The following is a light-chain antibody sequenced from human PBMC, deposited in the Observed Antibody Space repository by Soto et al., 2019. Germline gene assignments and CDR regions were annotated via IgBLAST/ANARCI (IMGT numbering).Light chain of an antibody. V-gene: IGLV1-44*01. CDR2: YNN. J-gene: IGLJ3*02. CDR1: SSNIGSNT. Sequence: QSVLTQPPTASGTPGQRVTISCSGSSSNIGSNTVNWYQQLPGTAPTLLIYYNNQRPSGVPDRFSGSKSGTSASLAISGLQSEDEAHYYCAAWDDSLYGWVFGGGTKLTVL. CDR3: AAWDDSLYGWV.